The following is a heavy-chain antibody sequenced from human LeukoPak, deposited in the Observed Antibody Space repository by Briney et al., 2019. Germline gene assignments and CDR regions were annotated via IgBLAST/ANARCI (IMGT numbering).Heavy chain of an antibody. CDR3: ARHGGGAADIDY. Sequence: SETLSLTCTVSGXSISPYFWSWIRQPPGKGLEWIGFIYYSGRTNYNPSLKSRVTISVDTSKNQFSLKLTSVTAADTAVYYCARHGGGAADIDYWGQGTLVTVSS. V-gene: IGHV4-59*08. D-gene: IGHD3-16*01. CDR2: IYYSGRT. J-gene: IGHJ4*02. CDR1: GXSISPYF.